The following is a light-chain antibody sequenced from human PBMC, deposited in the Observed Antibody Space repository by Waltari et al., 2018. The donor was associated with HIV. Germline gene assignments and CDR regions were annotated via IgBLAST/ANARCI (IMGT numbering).Light chain of an antibody. Sequence: QSALTQPPSASGAPGHSVTFPCTGPSSDVGVSNFVSWYQQHPVQAPKLILYGVNQRPSGVPDRFSGSKSGNTASLTVSGLQADDEADYYCSSYAGPNHLLFGGGTKLTVL. CDR2: GVN. CDR3: SSYAGPNHLL. J-gene: IGLJ2*01. V-gene: IGLV2-8*01. CDR1: SSDVGVSNF.